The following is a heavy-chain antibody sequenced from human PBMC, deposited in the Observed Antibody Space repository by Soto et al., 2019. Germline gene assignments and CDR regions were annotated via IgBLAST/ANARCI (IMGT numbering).Heavy chain of an antibody. D-gene: IGHD1-1*01. CDR3: ARGRYGDY. J-gene: IGHJ4*02. Sequence: QVHLVQSGAEVKKPGASVKVSCQGSGYAFTTYGITGVRQAPGQGLEWMGWISAHNGNTNYAQKLQGRVTVTRDTSTSTAYRELRSLRYDDTAVYYCARGRYGDYWGQGALVTVSS. V-gene: IGHV1-18*01. CDR2: ISAHNGNT. CDR1: GYAFTTYG.